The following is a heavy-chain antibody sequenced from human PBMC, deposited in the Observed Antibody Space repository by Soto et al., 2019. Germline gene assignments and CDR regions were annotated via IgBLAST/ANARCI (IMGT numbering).Heavy chain of an antibody. CDR2: IRPDSGDT. CDR3: XXXXXXXXL. J-gene: IGHJ4*01. Sequence: QVQLVQSGAEVKKPGASVKVSCKASGYIFMNYGISWVRQAPGQGLEWMGWIRPDSGDTDYAEKFRGRVTMTADTXXXXXXXXXXXXXXXXXXXXXXXXXXXXXXLWGQGTLVTVSS. CDR1: GYIFMNYG. V-gene: IGHV1-18*01.